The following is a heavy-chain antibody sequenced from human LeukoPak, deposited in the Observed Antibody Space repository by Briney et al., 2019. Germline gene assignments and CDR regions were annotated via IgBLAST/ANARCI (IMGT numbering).Heavy chain of an antibody. CDR3: ARDSYSSSSSGY. D-gene: IGHD6-6*01. J-gene: IGHJ4*02. CDR2: INHSGST. CDR1: GGSFSGYY. Sequence: PSETLSLTCAVYGGSFSGYYWSWIRQPPGKGLEWIGEINHSGSTNYNPSLKSRVTISVDTSKNQFSLKLSSVTAADTAVYYCARDSYSSSSSGYWGREPWSPSPQ. V-gene: IGHV4-34*01.